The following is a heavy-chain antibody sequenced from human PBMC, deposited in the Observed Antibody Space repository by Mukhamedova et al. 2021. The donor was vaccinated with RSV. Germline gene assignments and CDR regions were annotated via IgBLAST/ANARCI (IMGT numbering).Heavy chain of an antibody. Sequence: AQGKGLEWVADIEDNGDEKNYGDSVKGRFSVSRDNAENSLFLQMKSLRVEDTAVYYCARHVYSGTSDYDYWGRGTLVTVPP. J-gene: IGHJ4*02. D-gene: IGHD5-12*01. CDR3: ARHVYSGTSDYDY. V-gene: IGHV3-7*03. CDR2: IEDNGDEK.